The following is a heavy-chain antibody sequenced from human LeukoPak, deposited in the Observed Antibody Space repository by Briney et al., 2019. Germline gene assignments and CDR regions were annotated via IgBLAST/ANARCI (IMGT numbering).Heavy chain of an antibody. CDR1: GGSISSYY. Sequence: PSETLSLTCTVPGGSISSYYCSWFRQPPGKGLEWVGYIYYSGSTNYNPSLKSRVTISVDTSKNQFSPKLSSVTAADTAEYYCASMYSSSPNFDYWGQGTRVTVSS. J-gene: IGHJ4*02. V-gene: IGHV4-59*01. CDR3: ASMYSSSPNFDY. CDR2: IYYSGST. D-gene: IGHD6-6*01.